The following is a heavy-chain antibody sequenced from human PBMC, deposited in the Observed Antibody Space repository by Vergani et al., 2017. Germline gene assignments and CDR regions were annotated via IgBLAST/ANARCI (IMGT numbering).Heavy chain of an antibody. CDR2: ISGSSSYV. V-gene: IGHV3-21*02. CDR3: ARGLWDCTHIRCSPPSY. J-gene: IGHJ4*02. CDR1: GFSFSSYS. Sequence: EVQLVESGGGLVKPGGSLRLSCAASGFSFSSYSMNWVRQAPGKGLEWVASISGSSSYVFYTDSVEGRFTITRDNAKKSVYLQMNSLRAEDTAMYFCARGLWDCTHIRCSPPSYWGQGTQVTVSS. D-gene: IGHD2-8*01.